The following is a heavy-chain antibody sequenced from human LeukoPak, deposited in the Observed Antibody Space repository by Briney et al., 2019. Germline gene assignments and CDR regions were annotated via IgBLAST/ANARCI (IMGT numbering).Heavy chain of an antibody. CDR2: ISSSSSYI. D-gene: IGHD5-18*01. CDR1: GFTFSSYS. CDR3: ASHLLPPVDTADGMDV. Sequence: GGSLRLSCAASGFTFSSYSMNWVRQAPGKGLEWVSSISSSSSYIYYADSVKGRFTISRDNAKNSLYLQMNSLRAEDTAVYYCASHLLPPVDTADGMDVWGQGTTVTASS. V-gene: IGHV3-21*01. J-gene: IGHJ6*02.